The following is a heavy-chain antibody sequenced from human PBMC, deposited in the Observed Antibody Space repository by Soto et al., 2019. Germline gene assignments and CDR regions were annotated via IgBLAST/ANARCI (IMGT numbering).Heavy chain of an antibody. D-gene: IGHD3-16*01. CDR2: MNAKSGDT. V-gene: IGHV1-8*01. CDR3: ARGNPFNYAGFDV. Sequence: QAHLEQSGAEVRGPGASVKVSCKASGCTFSDFDINWLRQASGQGPEWMGWMNAKSGDTFFAQRFQGKFNMTWDTSLSTAYMEVGSLTSDDTAIYYCARGNPFNYAGFDVWGQGTTVAVSS. CDR1: GCTFSDFD. J-gene: IGHJ6*02.